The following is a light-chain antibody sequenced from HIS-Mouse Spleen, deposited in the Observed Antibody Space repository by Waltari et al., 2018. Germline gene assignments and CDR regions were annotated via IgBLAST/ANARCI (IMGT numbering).Light chain of an antibody. CDR3: QAWDSSYSV. Sequence: SYELTQPPSVSVSPGQTASITCSGDKLGDKYACWYQQKPSQSPVLVIYQDSKRPSGTPERFAGSNSGNTATLTISGTQAMDEADYYCQAWDSSYSVFGGGTKLTVL. V-gene: IGLV3-1*01. CDR2: QDS. CDR1: KLGDKY. J-gene: IGLJ2*01.